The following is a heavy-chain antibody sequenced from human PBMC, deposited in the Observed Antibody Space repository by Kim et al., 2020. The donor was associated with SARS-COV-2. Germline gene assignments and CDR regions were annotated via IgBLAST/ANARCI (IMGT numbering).Heavy chain of an antibody. Sequence: GGSLRLSCAASGFTFSSYGMHWVRQAPGKGLEWVAVISYDGSNKYYVDSVKGRFTISRDNSKNTLYLQMNSLRAEDTAVYYCAKCRATTGYFDYWGQGTLVTVSS. CDR1: GFTFSSYG. CDR2: ISYDGSNK. V-gene: IGHV3-30*18. CDR3: AKCRATTGYFDY. D-gene: IGHD5-12*01. J-gene: IGHJ4*02.